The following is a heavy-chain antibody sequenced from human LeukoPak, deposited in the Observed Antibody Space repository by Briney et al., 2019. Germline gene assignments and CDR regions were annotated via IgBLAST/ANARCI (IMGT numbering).Heavy chain of an antibody. J-gene: IGHJ4*02. CDR2: INHSGST. CDR3: ARGMGYCSSTSCYIGN. V-gene: IGHV4-34*01. D-gene: IGHD2-2*02. Sequence: SETLSLTCAVYGGSFSGYYWSWIRQPPGKGLEWIGEINHSGSTNYNPSLKSRVTISVDTSKNQFSLKLSSVTAADTAVYYCARGMGYCSSTSCYIGNWGQGALVAVSS. CDR1: GGSFSGYY.